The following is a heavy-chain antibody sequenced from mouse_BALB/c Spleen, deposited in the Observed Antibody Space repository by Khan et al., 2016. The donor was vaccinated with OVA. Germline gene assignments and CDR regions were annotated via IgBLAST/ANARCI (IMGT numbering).Heavy chain of an antibody. CDR1: GYTFTNYW. CDR2: IDPTTGYT. V-gene: IGHV1-7*01. D-gene: IGHD1-1*01. J-gene: IGHJ3*01. Sequence: VQLQESGAELAKPGASVKMSCKASGYTFTNYWMHWVKQRPGQGLEWIGYIDPTTGYTEYNQKFKDKATLTADKSSSTAYMQLSSLTSEDSAVYYWTSHGRSETWFGDWGQGTLVTVSA. CDR3: TSHGRSETWFGD.